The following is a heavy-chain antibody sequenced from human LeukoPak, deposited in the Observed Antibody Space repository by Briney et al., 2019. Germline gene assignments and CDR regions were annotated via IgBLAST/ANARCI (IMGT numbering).Heavy chain of an antibody. CDR3: ARGSRDDYSNPPFDH. CDR1: GFTFSSYS. Sequence: GGSLRLSCAASGFTFSSYSMNWVRQAPGKGLEWVSSISSSSSYIYYADSVKGRFTISRDSAKNSLYLQMNSLRAEDTAVYYCARGSRDDYSNPPFDHWGQGTLVTVSS. CDR2: ISSSSSYI. V-gene: IGHV3-21*01. D-gene: IGHD4-11*01. J-gene: IGHJ4*02.